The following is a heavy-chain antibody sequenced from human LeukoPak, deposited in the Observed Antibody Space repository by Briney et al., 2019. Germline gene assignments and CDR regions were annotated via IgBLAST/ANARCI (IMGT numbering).Heavy chain of an antibody. CDR1: GDSISSVKL. CDR2: IYYSGST. CDR3: ARLHGIIDY. D-gene: IGHD1-14*01. Sequence: SETLSLTCVVSGDSISSVKLWSWVRQPPGKGLEWIGYIYYSGSTYYNPSLKSRVTISVDTSKNQFSLKLSSVTAADTAVYYCARLHGIIDYWGQGTLVTVSS. J-gene: IGHJ4*02. V-gene: IGHV4-31*11.